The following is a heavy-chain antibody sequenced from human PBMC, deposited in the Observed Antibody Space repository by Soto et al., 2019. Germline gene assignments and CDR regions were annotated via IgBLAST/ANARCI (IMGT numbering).Heavy chain of an antibody. V-gene: IGHV3-7*03. Sequence: PGGSLRLSCAASGFTFDTFWMSWVRQSPGKGLEWVANIKHDGGETYYVDSVKGRFTISRDNAKNSLFLQMNTLRTEDTAVYYCARDFATHCSGSTCYPYAYWGQGALVTVSS. CDR2: IKHDGGET. J-gene: IGHJ4*02. CDR1: GFTFDTFW. D-gene: IGHD2-15*01. CDR3: ARDFATHCSGSTCYPYAY.